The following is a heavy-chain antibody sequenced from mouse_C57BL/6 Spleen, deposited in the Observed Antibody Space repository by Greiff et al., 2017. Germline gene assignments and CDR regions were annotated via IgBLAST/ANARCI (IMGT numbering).Heavy chain of an antibody. CDR3: AVEWRIAY. Sequence: EVKVEESGGGLVKPGGSLTISCAASGFTFSSYTMSWVRQTPEKRLEWVATISGGGGTTYYPDRVNGRFTISRDTAKNTLYLHMSSLTSENTAMYYCAVEWRIAYWGQGTLVTVSA. CDR1: GFTFSSYT. CDR2: ISGGGGTT. D-gene: IGHD1-3*01. V-gene: IGHV5-9*04. J-gene: IGHJ3*01.